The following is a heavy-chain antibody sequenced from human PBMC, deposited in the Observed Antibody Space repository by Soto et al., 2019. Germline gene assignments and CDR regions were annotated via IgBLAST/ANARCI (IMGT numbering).Heavy chain of an antibody. CDR2: SIPIFGTA. CDR3: ARGRGYSGDDHYYYFDMDV. Sequence: QVQLVQSGAEVKKPGSSVKVSCKASGGTFSNYPITWVRQAPGQGLEWMGGSIPIFGTANYAQKFQDRVTITVDESTSTAFMELSSLRSEDTAIYYCARGRGYSGDDHYYYFDMDVWGQGTAVNVSS. D-gene: IGHD5-12*01. CDR1: GGTFSNYP. J-gene: IGHJ6*02. V-gene: IGHV1-69*01.